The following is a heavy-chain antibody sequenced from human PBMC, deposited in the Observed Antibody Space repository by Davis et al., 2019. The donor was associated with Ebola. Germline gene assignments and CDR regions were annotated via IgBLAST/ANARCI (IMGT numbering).Heavy chain of an antibody. D-gene: IGHD3-3*01. V-gene: IGHV4-59*01. CDR2: IYYSGST. CDR3: ARGVYDFWSGYPIGLYYYYYMDV. J-gene: IGHJ6*03. CDR1: GGSISSYY. Sequence: PSETLSLTCTVSGGSISSYYWSWIRQPPGKGLEWIGYIYYSGSTNYNPSLKSRVTISVDTSKNQFSLKLSSVTAADTAVYYCARGVYDFWSGYPIGLYYYYYMDVWGKGTTVTVSS.